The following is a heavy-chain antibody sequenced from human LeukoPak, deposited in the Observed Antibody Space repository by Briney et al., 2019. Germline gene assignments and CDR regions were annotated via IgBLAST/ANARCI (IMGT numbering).Heavy chain of an antibody. CDR2: LNPNNGNT. Sequence: GASVRVSCKASGYTFTTYDINWVRQATGQGLEGMGWLNPNNGNTGYAQKFQGRVTITRNTSINTAYMELSSLRSEDTAVYYCARMTVSGRDNWFDPWGQGTLVTVSS. V-gene: IGHV1-8*03. CDR3: ARMTVSGRDNWFDP. J-gene: IGHJ5*02. D-gene: IGHD6-19*01. CDR1: GYTFTTYD.